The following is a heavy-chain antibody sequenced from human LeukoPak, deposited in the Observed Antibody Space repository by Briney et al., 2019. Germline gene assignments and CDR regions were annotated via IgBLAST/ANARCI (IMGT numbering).Heavy chain of an antibody. V-gene: IGHV1-3*01. CDR1: GYTFTSYA. CDR2: INAGNGNT. D-gene: IGHD1-26*01. Sequence: ASVKVSCKASGYTFTSYAMHWVRQAPGQRLEWMGWINAGNGNTKYSQKFQGRVTITRDTSASTAYVELSSLRSEDTAVYYCARGPGQVGSTGYFDYWGQGTLVTVSS. CDR3: ARGPGQVGSTGYFDY. J-gene: IGHJ4*02.